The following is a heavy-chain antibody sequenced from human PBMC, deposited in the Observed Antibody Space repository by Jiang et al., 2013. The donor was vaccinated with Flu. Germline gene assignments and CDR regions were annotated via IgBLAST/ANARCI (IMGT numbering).Heavy chain of an antibody. Sequence: EWMGWMNPNSGNTGYAQKFQGRVTMTRNTSISTAYMELSSLRSEDTAVYYCARVRGQQWLAHLDYWGQGTLVTVSS. V-gene: IGHV1-8*01. CDR3: ARVRGQQWLAHLDY. J-gene: IGHJ4*02. D-gene: IGHD6-19*01. CDR2: MNPNSGNT.